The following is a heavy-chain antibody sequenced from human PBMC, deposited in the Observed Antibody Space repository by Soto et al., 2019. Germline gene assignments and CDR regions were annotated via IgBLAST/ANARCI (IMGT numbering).Heavy chain of an antibody. V-gene: IGHV4-39*01. D-gene: IGHD3-3*01. CDR1: GGSISSSSYY. CDR2: VYYNGFT. J-gene: IGHJ5*02. Sequence: QLQLRESGPGLVKPSETLSLTCTGSGGSISSSSYYWAWNRQSPGKGLEWIGSVYYNGFTYYNPSLKSRVTISVDTSKNQSSLKLTSVTAADSAVYYCARMVDFWSGPGELDPWGQGTLVTVSS. CDR3: ARMVDFWSGPGELDP.